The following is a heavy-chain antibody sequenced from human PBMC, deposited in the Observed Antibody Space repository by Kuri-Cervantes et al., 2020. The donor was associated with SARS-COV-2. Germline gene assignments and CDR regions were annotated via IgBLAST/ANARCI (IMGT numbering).Heavy chain of an antibody. J-gene: IGHJ5*02. CDR1: GYSYIGYY. D-gene: IGHD4-11*01. V-gene: IGHV1-2*02. CDR3: AGHTAMTTLYGWFDP. CDR2: INPHRGGT. Sequence: ASVKVSCKASGYSYIGYYVHWVRQAPGQGLEWMGWINPHRGGTNYAQKFQGRVAMTWDTSISTAYMDLSRLKSDDTAVYYCAGHTAMTTLYGWFDPWGQGTLVTVSS.